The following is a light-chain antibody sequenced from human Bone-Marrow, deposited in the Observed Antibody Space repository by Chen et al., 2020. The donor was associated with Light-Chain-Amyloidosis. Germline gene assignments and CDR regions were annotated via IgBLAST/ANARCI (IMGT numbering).Light chain of an antibody. Sequence: DIVLAQSPLPLSLSPGERATLSCRASQSVHSSNLGWYQQKPGQAPRLLIYGASRRATGIPDRFSGSGSGTDFSLTISRLEPEDSAVYFCQQYGTSPFMYTFGQGTKLEIK. J-gene: IGKJ2*01. CDR2: GAS. CDR1: QSVHSSN. CDR3: QQYGTSPFMYT. V-gene: IGKV3-20*01.